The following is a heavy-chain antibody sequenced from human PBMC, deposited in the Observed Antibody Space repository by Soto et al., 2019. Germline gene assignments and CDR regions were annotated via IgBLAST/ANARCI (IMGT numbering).Heavy chain of an antibody. Sequence: QVQLHESGPGLVKPSETLSLTCTVSGGSISTYYWSWIRQPPGKEVEWIGYIYHSGNTNYNPSLKSRVTISIDTSKNQFSLRLSSVTAADTAVYYCARDFGYCSTTSCGHYYYMDVWGKGTTVTVSS. V-gene: IGHV4-59*01. CDR3: ARDFGYCSTTSCGHYYYMDV. CDR2: IYHSGNT. CDR1: GGSISTYY. J-gene: IGHJ6*03. D-gene: IGHD2-2*01.